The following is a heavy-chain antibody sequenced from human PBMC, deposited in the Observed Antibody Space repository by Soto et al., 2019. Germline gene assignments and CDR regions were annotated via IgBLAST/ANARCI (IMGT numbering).Heavy chain of an antibody. J-gene: IGHJ4*02. Sequence: LRLSCAASGFTFSGYAIHWVRQAPGEGLEWVAVISSDGRNKHYADSVKGRFTFSRDNSKNTLYLQMDSLRGGDTAVYYCAKDVTMAGTWXDYWGQGALVTVSS. CDR3: AKDVTMAGTWXDY. CDR1: GFTFSGYA. V-gene: IGHV3-30-3*02. CDR2: ISSDGRNK. D-gene: IGHD6-19*01.